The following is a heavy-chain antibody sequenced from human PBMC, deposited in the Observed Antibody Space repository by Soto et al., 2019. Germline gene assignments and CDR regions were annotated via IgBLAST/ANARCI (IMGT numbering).Heavy chain of an antibody. CDR2: IRGFSPYT. V-gene: IGHV3-21*01. D-gene: IGHD3-10*01. CDR3: ARDRGYDAHDYYYNAMDV. CDR1: GFTFRTYT. J-gene: IGHJ6*02. Sequence: GGPLRLSCISSGFTFRTYTMNWVRQAPGKGLEWVSGIRGFSPYTFYAESVKGRFTISRDNAKNSLYLQMNSLRAEDTAVYYCARDRGYDAHDYYYNAMDVWGQGTTVTAP.